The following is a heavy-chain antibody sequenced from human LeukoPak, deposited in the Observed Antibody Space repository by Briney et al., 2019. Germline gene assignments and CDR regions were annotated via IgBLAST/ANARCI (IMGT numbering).Heavy chain of an antibody. D-gene: IGHD3-22*01. CDR2: ISWNSGSI. CDR1: GFTFDDYA. CDR3: AKDYDSSGYHLYYFGY. V-gene: IGHV3-9*01. J-gene: IGHJ4*02. Sequence: PGGTLRLSCAASGFTFDDYAMHWVRQAPGKGLEWVSGISWNSGSIGYADSVKGRFTISRDNAKNSLYLQMNSLRAEDTALYYCAKDYDSSGYHLYYFGYWGQGTLVTVSS.